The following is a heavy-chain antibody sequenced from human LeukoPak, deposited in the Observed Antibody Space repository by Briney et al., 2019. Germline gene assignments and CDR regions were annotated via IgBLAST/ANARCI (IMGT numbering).Heavy chain of an antibody. J-gene: IGHJ4*02. CDR3: ARWAVTTLTFDY. D-gene: IGHD4-17*01. CDR2: IYYSGST. Sequence: KASETLSLTCTVSGGSISSYYWGWIRQPPGKGLEWIGYIYYSGSTNYNPSLKSRVTISVDTSKNQFSLKLSSVTAADTAVYYCARWAVTTLTFDYWGQGTLVTVSS. CDR1: GGSISSYY. V-gene: IGHV4-59*01.